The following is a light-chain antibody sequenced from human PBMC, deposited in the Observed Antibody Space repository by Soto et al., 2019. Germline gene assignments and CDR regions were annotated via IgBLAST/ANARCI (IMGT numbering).Light chain of an antibody. Sequence: QSALTQPASVSGSPGQSITISCTGTSSDVGGYDYVSWYQHHPGKPPKLLIFEVRDRPSGVSNRFSASKSGNTASLTISGLPTEDEADDFCSSSTSTSNLVFGTGTKLTVL. J-gene: IGLJ1*01. CDR3: SSSTSTSNLV. CDR2: EVR. CDR1: SSDVGGYDY. V-gene: IGLV2-14*01.